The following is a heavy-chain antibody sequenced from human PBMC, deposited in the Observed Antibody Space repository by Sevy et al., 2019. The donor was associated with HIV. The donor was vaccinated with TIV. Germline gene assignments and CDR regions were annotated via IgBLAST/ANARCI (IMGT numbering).Heavy chain of an antibody. V-gene: IGHV1-2*02. J-gene: IGHJ3*02. CDR1: EYIFTGYY. Sequence: GASVKVSCKAFEYIFTGYYIHWVRQAPGQGLEWMGYINPNSGVTNYIQKFQGRVTMTRDTSISTTYLELRRLKSDDTAVYYCARGGRDGYNSPDYDAFDIWGQGTMVTVSS. CDR2: INPNSGVT. D-gene: IGHD5-12*01. CDR3: ARGGRDGYNSPDYDAFDI.